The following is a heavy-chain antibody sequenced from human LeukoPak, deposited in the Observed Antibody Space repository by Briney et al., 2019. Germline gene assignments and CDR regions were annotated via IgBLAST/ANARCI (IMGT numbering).Heavy chain of an antibody. D-gene: IGHD2-15*01. CDR2: IYYSGST. J-gene: IGHJ5*02. CDR1: GGSISSYY. CDR3: ARGAECSGNSCDGGNWLDP. V-gene: IGHV4-59*01. Sequence: SETLSLTCTVSGGSISSYYWSWIRQPSGKGLEWIGYIYYSGSTTYNPSLKSRVTFSVDTSKNHFSLKLSSVTAADTAVYYCARGAECSGNSCDGGNWLDPWGQGTLVTVSS.